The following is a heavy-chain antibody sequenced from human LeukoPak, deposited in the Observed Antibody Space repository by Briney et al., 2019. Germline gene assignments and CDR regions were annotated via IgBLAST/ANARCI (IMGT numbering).Heavy chain of an antibody. CDR2: IYYSGST. Sequence: PSETLSLTCTVSGGSISSSSYYWGWIRQPPGKGLEWIGSIYYSGSTYYNPSLKSRVTISVDTSKNQFSLKLSSVTAADTAVYYCAREDSSGLAFDYWGQGTLVTVSS. CDR1: GGSISSSSYY. V-gene: IGHV4-39*07. J-gene: IGHJ4*02. CDR3: AREDSSGLAFDY. D-gene: IGHD3-22*01.